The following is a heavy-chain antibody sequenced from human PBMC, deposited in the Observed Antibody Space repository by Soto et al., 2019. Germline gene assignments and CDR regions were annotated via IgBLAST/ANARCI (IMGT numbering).Heavy chain of an antibody. V-gene: IGHV4-30-4*01. CDR3: ARDYGVVPAAIRTPGTFDY. Sequence: LTCTVSGGSISSGDYYWSWIRQPPGKGLEWIGYIYYSGSTYYNPSLESRVTISVDTSKNQFSLKLSSVTAADTAVYYCARDYGVVPAAIRTPGTFDYWGQGTLVTVSS. D-gene: IGHD2-2*02. J-gene: IGHJ4*02. CDR1: GGSISSGDYY. CDR2: IYYSGST.